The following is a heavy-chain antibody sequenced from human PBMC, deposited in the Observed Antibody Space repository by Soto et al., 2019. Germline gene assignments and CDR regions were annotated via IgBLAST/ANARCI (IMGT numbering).Heavy chain of an antibody. Sequence: VASVKVSCKASGYTFTSYDINWVRQATGQGLEWMGWMNPNSGNTGYARKFQGRVTMTRNTSISTAYMELSSLRSEDTAVYYCASRIAVDALDAFDIWGQGTMVTVSS. CDR3: ASRIAVDALDAFDI. V-gene: IGHV1-8*01. J-gene: IGHJ3*02. CDR1: GYTFTSYD. D-gene: IGHD6-19*01. CDR2: MNPNSGNT.